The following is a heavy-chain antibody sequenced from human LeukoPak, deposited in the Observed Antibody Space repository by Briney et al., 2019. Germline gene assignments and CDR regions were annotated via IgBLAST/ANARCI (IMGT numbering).Heavy chain of an antibody. CDR1: GFTFDDYA. J-gene: IGHJ3*01. D-gene: IGHD3-3*01. CDR2: ISWNSGSI. V-gene: IGHV3-9*01. CDR3: AREQSGGYYDFWSGLAA. Sequence: PGRSLRLSCAASGFTFDDYAMHWVRQAPGKGLEWVSGISWNSGSIGYADSVKGRFTISRDNAKNSLYLQMNSLRAEDTAVYYCAREQSGGYYDFWSGLAAWGQGTMVTVSS.